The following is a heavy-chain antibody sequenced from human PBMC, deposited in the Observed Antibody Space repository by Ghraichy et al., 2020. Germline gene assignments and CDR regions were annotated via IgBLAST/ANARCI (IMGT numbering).Heavy chain of an antibody. V-gene: IGHV3-23*01. CDR2: ISGSGGST. D-gene: IGHD2-15*01. Sequence: GGSLRLSCAASGFTFSSYAMSWVRQAPGKGLEWVSAISGSGGSTYYADSVKGRFTISRDNSKNTLYLQMNSLRAEDTAVYYCAKGSPCSGGSCYNPRDYWGQGTLVTVSS. J-gene: IGHJ4*02. CDR1: GFTFSSYA. CDR3: AKGSPCSGGSCYNPRDY.